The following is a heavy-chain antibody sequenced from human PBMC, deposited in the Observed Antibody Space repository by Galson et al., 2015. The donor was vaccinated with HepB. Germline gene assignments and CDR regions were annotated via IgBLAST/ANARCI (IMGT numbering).Heavy chain of an antibody. CDR1: GFTFRNYW. D-gene: IGHD2-2*01. CDR3: ARDGCSSTSCYDY. V-gene: IGHV3-11*01. J-gene: IGHJ4*02. Sequence: SLRLSCAASGFTFRNYWMSWVRQAPGKGLEWVSYISSSGDTINYADSVKGRITISRDNAKNSLYLQMNRLRAEDTAVYYCARDGCSSTSCYDYWGQGTLVTVSS. CDR2: ISSSGDTI.